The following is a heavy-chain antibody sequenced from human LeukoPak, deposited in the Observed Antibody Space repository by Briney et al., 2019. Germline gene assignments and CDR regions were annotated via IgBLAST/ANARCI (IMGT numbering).Heavy chain of an antibody. J-gene: IGHJ5*02. CDR2: ISAYNGNT. CDR1: GYTFTSYG. CDR3: ARGVNPFDIVVVVAATPWYNWFDP. V-gene: IGHV1-18*01. Sequence: GASVKVSCKASGYTFTSYGISWVRQAPGQGLEWMGWISAYNGNTNYAQELQGRVTMTTDTSTSTAYMELRSLRSDDTAVYYCARGVNPFDIVVVVAATPWYNWFDPWGQGTLVTVSS. D-gene: IGHD2-15*01.